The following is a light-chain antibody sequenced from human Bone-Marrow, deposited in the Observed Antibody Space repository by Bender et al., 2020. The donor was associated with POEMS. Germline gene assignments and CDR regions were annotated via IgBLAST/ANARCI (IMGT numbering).Light chain of an antibody. CDR2: EGS. J-gene: IGLJ3*02. CDR1: STYIDDYTV. Sequence: HSALTQPASVSGSPGQSITISCTGASTYIDDYTVVSWYQQHPGKAPKLMIYEGSERPSGVPDRFSGSKSGNTASLTISGLQAEDEADYYCCSFAGRYTLMFGGGTKVTVV. V-gene: IGLV2-11*01. CDR3: CSFAGRYTLM.